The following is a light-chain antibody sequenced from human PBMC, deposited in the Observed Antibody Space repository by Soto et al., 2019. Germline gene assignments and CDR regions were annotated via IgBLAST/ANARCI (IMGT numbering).Light chain of an antibody. CDR3: QQYYDRPLT. CDR2: DAS. J-gene: IGKJ2*01. Sequence: ERGMTQSPATLSVSPGERATLFCRASQSVNSRLAWYQQKPGQAPRLLISDASTRATGVPARFSGSGSGTEFTLTISSLQSEDFAVYYCQQYYDRPLTFGQGTKLEVK. CDR1: QSVNSR. V-gene: IGKV3-15*01.